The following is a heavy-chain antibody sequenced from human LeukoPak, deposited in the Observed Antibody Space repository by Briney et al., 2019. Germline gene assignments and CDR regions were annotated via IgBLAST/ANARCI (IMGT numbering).Heavy chain of an antibody. Sequence: SETLSLTCTVSGGSISSHYWSWIRQPPGKGLEWIGYIYYSGSTNYNPSLKSRVTISVDTSKNLFSLKLSSVTAADTAVYYCARGADSGYDYNWFDPWGQGTLVTVSS. J-gene: IGHJ5*02. CDR1: GGSISSHY. CDR3: ARGADSGYDYNWFDP. V-gene: IGHV4-59*11. CDR2: IYYSGST. D-gene: IGHD5-12*01.